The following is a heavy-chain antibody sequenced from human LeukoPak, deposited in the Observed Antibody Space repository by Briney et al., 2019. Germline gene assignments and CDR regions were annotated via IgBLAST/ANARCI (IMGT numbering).Heavy chain of an antibody. D-gene: IGHD3-10*01. V-gene: IGHV3-7*03. Sequence: GGSLRLSCAAAGFTFSSYWMTWVRQAPGKGLEWVANIKPDGSEEYYVDSVKGRFTISRDNTKNSLYLQMNSLRAEDTAVYYCASVLWFGGIFFDYWGQGTLVTVSS. CDR1: GFTFSSYW. J-gene: IGHJ4*02. CDR2: IKPDGSEE. CDR3: ASVLWFGGIFFDY.